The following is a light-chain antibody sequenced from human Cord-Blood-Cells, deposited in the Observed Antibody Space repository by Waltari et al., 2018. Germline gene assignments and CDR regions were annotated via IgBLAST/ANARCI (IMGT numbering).Light chain of an antibody. J-gene: IGLJ3*02. Sequence: QSVLTQPPSVSGAPGQRVTISFTGSSSNIGAGYHVHWYQQLPGTAPKLLIYGNSNRPSGVPDRFSGSKSGTSASLAITGLQAEDEADYYCQSYDSSLSGWVFGGGTKLTVL. CDR3: QSYDSSLSGWV. CDR1: SSNIGAGYH. V-gene: IGLV1-40*01. CDR2: GNS.